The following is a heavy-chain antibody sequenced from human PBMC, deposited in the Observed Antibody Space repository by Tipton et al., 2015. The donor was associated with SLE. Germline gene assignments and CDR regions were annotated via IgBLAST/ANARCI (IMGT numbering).Heavy chain of an antibody. D-gene: IGHD5-12*01. CDR2: IRSKAYGGTT. Sequence: SLRLSCTASGFTFGDYAMSWVRQAPGKGLEWVGFIRSKAYGGTTEYAASVKGRFTISRDDSKSIAYLKMNSLKTEDTAVYYCTRFGGYVLYYFDYWGQGTLVTVSS. CDR3: TRFGGYVLYYFDY. V-gene: IGHV3-49*04. J-gene: IGHJ4*02. CDR1: GFTFGDYA.